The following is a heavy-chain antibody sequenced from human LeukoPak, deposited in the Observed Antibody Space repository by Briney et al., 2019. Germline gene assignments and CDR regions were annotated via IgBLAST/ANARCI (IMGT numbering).Heavy chain of an antibody. J-gene: IGHJ4*02. CDR1: GGSISSYY. CDR3: ARAVGALDY. Sequence: PSETLSLTCTVSGGSISSYYWSWIRQPPGKGLEWIGYIYYRGSTNYNPSLKSRVTISVDTSKNQFSLKLSSVTAADTAVYYCARAVGALDYWGQGTLVTVSS. V-gene: IGHV4-59*01. D-gene: IGHD1-26*01. CDR2: IYYRGST.